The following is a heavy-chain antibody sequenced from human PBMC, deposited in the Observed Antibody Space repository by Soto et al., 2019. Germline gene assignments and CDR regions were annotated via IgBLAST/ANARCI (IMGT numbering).Heavy chain of an antibody. Sequence: GGSLRLSCAASGFPFSIYGMHWVRQAPGKGLEWVANIKQDGSEKYYVDSVRGRFTISRDNAKNSLYLQMNSLRAEDTAMYFCARDSGCLRPYYGMDVRAEGNTVNVXS. V-gene: IGHV3-7*03. CDR3: ARDSGCLRPYYGMDV. J-gene: IGHJ6*01. CDR2: IKQDGSEK. D-gene: IGHD3-10*01. CDR1: GFPFSIYG.